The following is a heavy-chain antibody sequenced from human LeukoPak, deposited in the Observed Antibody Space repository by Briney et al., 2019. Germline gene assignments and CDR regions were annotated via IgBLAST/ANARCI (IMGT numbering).Heavy chain of an antibody. J-gene: IGHJ4*02. D-gene: IGHD2-15*01. CDR3: ARRWWYFTLDY. Sequence: PSETLSLTCAVYGGSFSGYHWSWIRQPPGKGLEWIGEINHSGSTNYNLSLKSRVTISVDTSKNQFSLKLSSVTAADTAVYYCARRWWYFTLDYWGQGTLVTVSS. V-gene: IGHV4-34*01. CDR1: GGSFSGYH. CDR2: INHSGST.